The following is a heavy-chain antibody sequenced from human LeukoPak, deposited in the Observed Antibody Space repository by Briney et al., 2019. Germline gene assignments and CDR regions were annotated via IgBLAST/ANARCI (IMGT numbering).Heavy chain of an antibody. Sequence: SETLSLTCTVSGGSISSSSYYWGWIRQPPGKGLEWIGSIYYSGSTYYNPSLKSRVTISVDTSKNQFSLKLSSVTAADTAVYYCARSSGTGTVSYWGQGTLVTVSS. D-gene: IGHD6-25*01. CDR2: IYYSGST. CDR3: ARSSGTGTVSY. J-gene: IGHJ4*02. CDR1: GGSISSSSYY. V-gene: IGHV4-39*01.